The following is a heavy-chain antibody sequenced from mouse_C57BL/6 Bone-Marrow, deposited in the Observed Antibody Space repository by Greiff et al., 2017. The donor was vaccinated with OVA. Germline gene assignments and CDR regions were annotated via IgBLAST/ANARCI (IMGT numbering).Heavy chain of an antibody. J-gene: IGHJ3*01. Sequence: VQLQQSGAELARPGASVKLSCKASGYTFTSYGISWVKQRTGQGLEWIGEIYPRSGNTYYNEKFKGKATLTADKSSSTAYMELRSLTSEDSAVYFCARRSGGYYVRTWFAYWGQGTLVTVSA. V-gene: IGHV1-81*01. CDR3: ARRSGGYYVRTWFAY. CDR2: IYPRSGNT. D-gene: IGHD2-3*01. CDR1: GYTFTSYG.